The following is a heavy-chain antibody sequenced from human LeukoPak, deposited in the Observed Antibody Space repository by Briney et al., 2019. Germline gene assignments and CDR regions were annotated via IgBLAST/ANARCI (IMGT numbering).Heavy chain of an antibody. D-gene: IGHD5-24*01. CDR3: ARGPGMATIKD. CDR2: IYYSGST. CDR1: GGSISSHY. Sequence: SETLSLTCNVSGGSISSHYWSWIRQPPGKGLEYIGNIYYSGSTNYNPPLKSRVAVSIDTSKNQFSLKLSSVTAADTAVYYCARGPGMATIKDWGQGTLVTVSS. V-gene: IGHV4-59*11. J-gene: IGHJ4*02.